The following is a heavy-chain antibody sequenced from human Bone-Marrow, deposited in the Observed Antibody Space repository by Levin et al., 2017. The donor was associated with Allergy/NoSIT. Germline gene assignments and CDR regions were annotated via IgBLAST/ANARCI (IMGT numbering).Heavy chain of an antibody. CDR3: ARVRYNYGPDY. CDR1: DDSVSSGSFR. D-gene: IGHD3-10*01. Sequence: NASETLSLTCSVSDDSVSSGSFRWSWIRQPPGKGLQWIGHIYYTGGTDYDPSLQGRVSISLDTSKKQFSLTLKSVTAADTAVYYCARVRYNYGPDYWGQGTRVTVSS. J-gene: IGHJ4*02. CDR2: IYYTGGT. V-gene: IGHV4-61*01.